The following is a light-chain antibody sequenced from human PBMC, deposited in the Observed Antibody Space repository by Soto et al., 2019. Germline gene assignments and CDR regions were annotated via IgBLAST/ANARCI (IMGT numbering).Light chain of an antibody. CDR1: NSDVGGYNY. CDR3: SSYTSTSTPVV. J-gene: IGLJ2*01. CDR2: EVT. V-gene: IGLV2-14*01. Sequence: QSALTQPASVSGSPGQSITISCTGTNSDVGGYNYVSWYQQHPGKAPKLMIYEVTNRPSGVSNRFSGSKSGNTASLTISGLQAEDAADYYCSSYTSTSTPVVFGGGTKLTVL.